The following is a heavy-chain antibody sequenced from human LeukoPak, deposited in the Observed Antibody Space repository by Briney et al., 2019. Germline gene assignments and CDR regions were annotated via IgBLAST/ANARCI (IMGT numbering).Heavy chain of an antibody. V-gene: IGHV3-11*03. CDR2: ISSSSSYT. CDR3: ARILAVASFHPFDY. CDR1: GFTFSDYY. J-gene: IGHJ4*02. Sequence: GGSLRLSCAASGFTFSDYYMNWLRQAPGKGLEWVSYISSSSSYTNYADSVKGRFTISRDNAKKSLYLQMNSLRAEGTAVYYCARILAVASFHPFDYWGQGTLVTASS. D-gene: IGHD6-19*01.